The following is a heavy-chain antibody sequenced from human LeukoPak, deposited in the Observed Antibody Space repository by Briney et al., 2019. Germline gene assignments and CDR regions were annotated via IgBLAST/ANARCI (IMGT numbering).Heavy chain of an antibody. CDR3: ARDRRVGATWSVGAFDI. CDR2: ISSSGDSI. J-gene: IGHJ3*02. D-gene: IGHD1-26*01. Sequence: HPGGSLRLSCSASGFTSNNYAMHWVRQAPGKGLEWVSYISSSGDSIYYADSVKGRFTISRDNAKNSLSLQMNSLRAEDTAIYYCARDRRVGATWSVGAFDIWGQGTTVTVSS. V-gene: IGHV3-48*03. CDR1: GFTSNNYA.